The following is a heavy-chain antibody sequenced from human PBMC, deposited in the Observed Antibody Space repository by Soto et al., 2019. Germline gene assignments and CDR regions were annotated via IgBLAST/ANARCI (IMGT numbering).Heavy chain of an antibody. CDR2: IYYSGNT. J-gene: IGHJ4*02. CDR3: ASLSMTTVTKGYFDY. Sequence: SETLSLTCTVSGGSISSSNYYWGWIRQPPGKGLEWIGSIYYSGNTNYNPSLKSRVTISVDTSKNQFSLKLSSVTAADTAVYYCASLSMTTVTKGYFDYWGQGTLVTVSS. D-gene: IGHD4-17*01. V-gene: IGHV4-39*01. CDR1: GGSISSSNYY.